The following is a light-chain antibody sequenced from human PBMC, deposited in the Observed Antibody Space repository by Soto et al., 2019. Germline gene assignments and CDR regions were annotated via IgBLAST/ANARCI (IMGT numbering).Light chain of an antibody. CDR2: GAS. CDR1: QSVDSH. Sequence: EIVLTQYPASLSLSPGERATLSCRASQSVDSHLVWYQQKPGQAPRLLIFGASNRATGIPARFSGSGSGTDFTLAINRLEPDDFAVYYCQQRNDWPITVGQGTRLEIK. CDR3: QQRNDWPIT. J-gene: IGKJ5*01. V-gene: IGKV3-11*01.